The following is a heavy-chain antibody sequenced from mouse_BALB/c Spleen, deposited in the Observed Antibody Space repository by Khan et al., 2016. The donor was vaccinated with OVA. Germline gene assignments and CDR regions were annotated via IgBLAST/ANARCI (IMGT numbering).Heavy chain of an antibody. CDR2: INTYTGEP. D-gene: IGHD2-14*01. CDR1: GYTFTTYG. J-gene: IGHJ4*01. CDR3: AREGYSGTMDY. Sequence: QIQLVQSGPELKKPGVTVKISCKASGYTFTTYGMNWVKQAPGKGLKWMGWINTYTGEPTYVDDFKGRFVFSLESSASTAYLLINNLKNEDTATYFCAREGYSGTMDYWGQGTSVTVSS. V-gene: IGHV9-3-1*01.